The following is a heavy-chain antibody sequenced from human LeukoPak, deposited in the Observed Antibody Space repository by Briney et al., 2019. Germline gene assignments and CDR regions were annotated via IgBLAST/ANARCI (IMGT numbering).Heavy chain of an antibody. D-gene: IGHD3-16*01. J-gene: IGHJ4*02. CDR2: ISYDGSNK. V-gene: IGHV3-30*07. CDR3: AKDRYGGLYYFDY. Sequence: PGGSLRLSCAASGFTFSSYAMHWVRQAPGKGLEWVAVISYDGSNKYYADSVKGRFTISRDNSKNTLYLQMNSLRAEDTAVYYCAKDRYGGLYYFDYWGQGTLVTVSS. CDR1: GFTFSSYA.